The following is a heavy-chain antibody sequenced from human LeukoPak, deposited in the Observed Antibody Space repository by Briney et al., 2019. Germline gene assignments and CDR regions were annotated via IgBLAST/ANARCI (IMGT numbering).Heavy chain of an antibody. CDR3: ARDKVGDCSSTSCHTRRHYYYGMDV. D-gene: IGHD2-2*02. J-gene: IGHJ6*04. Sequence: PGGSLRLSCAASGFTFSSYERNGVRQAPGKGLEWVSYISSRGSTRYYADSVKGGFTISRDNAKNSLYLQMNSLRAEDTAVYYCARDKVGDCSSTSCHTRRHYYYGMDVWGKGTTVTVSS. V-gene: IGHV3-48*03. CDR2: ISSRGSTR. CDR1: GFTFSSYE.